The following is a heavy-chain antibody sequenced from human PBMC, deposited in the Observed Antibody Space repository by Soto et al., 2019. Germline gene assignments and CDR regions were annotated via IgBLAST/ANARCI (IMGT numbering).Heavy chain of an antibody. V-gene: IGHV3-23*01. Sequence: EVQLLESGGGLVQPGGSLRLSCAASGFTFSSYAMSWVRQAPGKGLEWVSAISGSGGSTYYADSVKGRFTISRDNSKNTLYRQMSSRRAEDTAVYYCAQDPGLWVGESNYYYYGMDVWGQGTTVTVS. J-gene: IGHJ6*02. CDR1: GFTFSSYA. D-gene: IGHD3-10*01. CDR2: ISGSGGST. CDR3: AQDPGLWVGESNYYYYGMDV.